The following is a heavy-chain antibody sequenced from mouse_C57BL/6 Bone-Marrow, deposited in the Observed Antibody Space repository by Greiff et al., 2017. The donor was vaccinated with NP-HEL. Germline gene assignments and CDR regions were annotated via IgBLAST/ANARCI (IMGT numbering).Heavy chain of an antibody. CDR2: ISNGGGST. CDR1: GFTFSDYY. CDR3: ARQDYEAWFAY. V-gene: IGHV5-12*01. Sequence: EVKLMESGGGLVQPGGSLKLSCAASGFTFSDYYMYWVRQTPEKRLEWVAYISNGGGSTYYPDTVKGRFTISRDNAKNTLYLQMSRLKSEDTAMYYCARQDYEAWFAYWGQGTLVTVSA. D-gene: IGHD1-1*01. J-gene: IGHJ3*01.